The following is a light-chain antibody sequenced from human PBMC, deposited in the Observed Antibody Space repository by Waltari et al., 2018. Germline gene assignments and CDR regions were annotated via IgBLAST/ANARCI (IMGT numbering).Light chain of an antibody. CDR3: AAWDDSLNGHV. Sequence: QSVLTQPPSASGTPGQRGPIPCSGSSSNNGSNTVNWYQQLPGTAPKLLIYSNNQRPSGVPDRFSGSKSGTSASLAISGLQSEDEADYYCAAWDDSLNGHVFGTGTKVTVL. V-gene: IGLV1-44*01. J-gene: IGLJ1*01. CDR1: SSNNGSNT. CDR2: SNN.